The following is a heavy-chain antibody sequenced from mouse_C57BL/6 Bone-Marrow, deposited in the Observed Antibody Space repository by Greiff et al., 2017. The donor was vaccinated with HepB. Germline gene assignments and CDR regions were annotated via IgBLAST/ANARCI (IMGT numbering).Heavy chain of an antibody. CDR1: GYTFTSYW. CDR2: IYPSDSET. D-gene: IGHD1-1*01. Sequence: QVQLQQPGAELVRPGSSVKLSCKASGYTFTSYWMDWVKQRPGQGLEWIGNIYPSDSETHYNQKFKDKATLTVDKSSSTAYMQLSSLTSEDSAVYYCARSKGLRHDYGSSFGDYWGQGTTLTVSS. CDR3: ARSKGLRHDYGSSFGDY. V-gene: IGHV1-61*01. J-gene: IGHJ2*01.